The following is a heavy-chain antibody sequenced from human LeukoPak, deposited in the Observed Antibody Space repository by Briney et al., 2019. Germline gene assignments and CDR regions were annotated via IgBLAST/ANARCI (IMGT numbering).Heavy chain of an antibody. CDR2: IRYDGNNK. J-gene: IGHJ3*02. Sequence: GSLRLSCAASGVSFRSYGMDWVRQAPGKGLEWVAFIRYDGNNKDYADSVKGRFTISRDNSKSTLYLQMNSLRVDDTAMYYWAKGYGDLVAFDIWGQGTMVTVSS. CDR1: GVSFRSYG. CDR3: AKGYGDLVAFDI. V-gene: IGHV3-30*02. D-gene: IGHD4/OR15-4a*01.